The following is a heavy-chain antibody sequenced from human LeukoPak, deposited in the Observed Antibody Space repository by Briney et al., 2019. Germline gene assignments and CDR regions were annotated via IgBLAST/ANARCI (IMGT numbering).Heavy chain of an antibody. D-gene: IGHD3-9*01. CDR3: AKGGGWDYDILTGYVDYYYMDV. CDR1: EFTFSNYG. J-gene: IGHJ6*03. V-gene: IGHV3-30*18. CDR2: ISYDGSNK. Sequence: GGSLRLSCAASEFTFSNYGMQWVRQAPGKGLEGVAVISYDGSNKYYADSVKGRFTTSRDNSKNTLYLQMNSLRAEDTAVYYCAKGGGWDYDILTGYVDYYYMDVWGKGTTVTVSS.